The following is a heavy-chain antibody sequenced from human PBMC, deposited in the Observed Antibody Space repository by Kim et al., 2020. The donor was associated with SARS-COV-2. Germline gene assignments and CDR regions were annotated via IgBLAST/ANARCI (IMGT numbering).Heavy chain of an antibody. D-gene: IGHD2-2*03. J-gene: IGHJ4*02. V-gene: IGHV3-23*01. CDR2: IDGSDGTT. CDR1: GFTFTGYA. CDR3: MKGGWGWIWDH. Sequence: GGSLRLSCTTSGFTFTGYAMSWVRQAPGKGLEWVSSIDGSDGTTYYVDSVKGRFTISRDNSKNTLCLQMNSLRADDTAVYYCMKGGWGWIWDHWGQGT.